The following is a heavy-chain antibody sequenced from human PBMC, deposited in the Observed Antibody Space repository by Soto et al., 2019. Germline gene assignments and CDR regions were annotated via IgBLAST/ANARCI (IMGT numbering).Heavy chain of an antibody. D-gene: IGHD3-9*01. CDR3: ARVDWGNGYWYFDL. CDR1: GYTFTSYA. CDR2: ISGNTGDT. V-gene: IGHV1-18*01. J-gene: IGHJ2*01. Sequence: QVQLVQSGAEVKKHGASVKVSCKASGYTFTSYAISWVRQAPGQGLEWMGWISGNTGDTRYAQKLQGRVTMTTDTSTSTVYMELRPLRSDDTAVYYCARVDWGNGYWYFDLWGRGTMVTVSS.